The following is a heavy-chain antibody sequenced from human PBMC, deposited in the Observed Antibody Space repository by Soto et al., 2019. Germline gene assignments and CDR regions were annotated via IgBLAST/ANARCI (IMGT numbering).Heavy chain of an antibody. Sequence: SETLSLTCAVSGGSFTSNNWWTWVRQPPGQGLEWIGEIYRTGSTNYNPSLKSRVTISLDKSENQFSLKVTSLTDADTAVYYCASRDPGTSVDYWGQGTLVTVSS. J-gene: IGHJ4*02. CDR2: IYRTGST. V-gene: IGHV4-4*02. D-gene: IGHD1-7*01. CDR1: GGSFTSNNW. CDR3: ASRDPGTSVDY.